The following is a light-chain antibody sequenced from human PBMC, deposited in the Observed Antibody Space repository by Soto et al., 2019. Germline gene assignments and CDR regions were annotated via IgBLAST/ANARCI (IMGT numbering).Light chain of an antibody. CDR1: QSVSSTY. J-gene: IGKJ2*01. Sequence: EVVLTQSPGTLSLSPGERATLSCRASQSVSSTYLAWYQQKPGQSPRLLIYSTSSRATCIPDRFSGSGSGTDFTLTISRLEPEDFAVYYCQQYGRSPNTFGQGTKLEI. CDR3: QQYGRSPNT. CDR2: STS. V-gene: IGKV3-20*01.